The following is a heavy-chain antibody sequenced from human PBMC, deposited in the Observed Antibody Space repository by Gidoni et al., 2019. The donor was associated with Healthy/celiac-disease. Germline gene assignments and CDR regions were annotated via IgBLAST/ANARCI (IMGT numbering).Heavy chain of an antibody. CDR3: AKDTEWFGELLQNGYYYGMDV. CDR2: ISGSGGST. CDR1: GFTFSSYA. D-gene: IGHD3-10*01. Sequence: EVQLLESGGGWVQPGGSLRLSCAASGFTFSSYAMSWVRQAPGKGLEWVASISGSGGSTYYADSVKGRFTISRDNSKNTLYLQMNSLRAEDTAVYYCAKDTEWFGELLQNGYYYGMDVWGQGTTVTVSS. V-gene: IGHV3-23*01. J-gene: IGHJ6*02.